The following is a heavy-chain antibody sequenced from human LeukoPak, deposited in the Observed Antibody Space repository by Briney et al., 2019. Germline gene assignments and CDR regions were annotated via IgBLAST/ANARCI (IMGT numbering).Heavy chain of an antibody. J-gene: IGHJ4*02. Sequence: GESLKISCKGSGYSFITYWTGWVRQMPGKGLEWMGLIYPGDSDTRYSPCFQGQVTISVDKSISTAYLQWSSLKASDTAIYYCARPGYSGYDALDYWGQGTLVTVSS. V-gene: IGHV5-51*01. CDR2: IYPGDSDT. CDR1: GYSFITYW. CDR3: ARPGYSGYDALDY. D-gene: IGHD5-12*01.